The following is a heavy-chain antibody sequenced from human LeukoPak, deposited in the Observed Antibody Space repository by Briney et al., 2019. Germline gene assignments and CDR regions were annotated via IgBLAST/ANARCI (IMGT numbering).Heavy chain of an antibody. CDR1: GYTFTGYY. CDR3: ARDPPDYYDSSGYYNTYFDY. CDR2: INPNSGGT. Sequence: ASVKVSCKASGYTFTGYYMHWVRQAPGQGLVWMGWINPNSGGTNYARKFQGRVTMTRDTSISTAYMELSRLRSDDTAVYYCARDPPDYYDSSGYYNTYFDYWGQGTLVTVSS. V-gene: IGHV1-2*02. D-gene: IGHD3-22*01. J-gene: IGHJ4*02.